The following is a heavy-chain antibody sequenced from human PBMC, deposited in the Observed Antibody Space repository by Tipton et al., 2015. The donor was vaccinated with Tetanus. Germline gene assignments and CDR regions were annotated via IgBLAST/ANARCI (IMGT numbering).Heavy chain of an antibody. J-gene: IGHJ5*01. CDR2: ISYDGSTE. V-gene: IGHV3-30*18. D-gene: IGHD6-13*01. CDR1: GFTFSIYG. Sequence: CAASGFTFSIYGMYWVRQAPGKGLAWVAFISYDGSTEYYAKSVKGRFTISRDNSKHTLYLQMNSLGPEDTAVYYCAKDLRYLSSWHDSWGQGALVTVSS. CDR3: AKDLRYLSSWHDS.